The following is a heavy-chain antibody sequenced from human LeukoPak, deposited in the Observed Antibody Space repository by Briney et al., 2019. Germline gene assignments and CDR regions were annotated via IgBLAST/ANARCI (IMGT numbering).Heavy chain of an antibody. CDR1: GFTFSNAW. V-gene: IGHV3-15*01. CDR3: TTDPPVTFGGVIVDTY. J-gene: IGHJ4*02. Sequence: GGSLRLSCAASGFTFSNAWMNWVRQAPGKGLEWVGRIKSKTDGGTTDYAAPVKGRFTISRDDSKNTLYLQLNSLKTEDTAVYYCTTDPPVTFGGVIVDTYWGQGTLVTVSS. CDR2: IKSKTDGGTT. D-gene: IGHD3-16*02.